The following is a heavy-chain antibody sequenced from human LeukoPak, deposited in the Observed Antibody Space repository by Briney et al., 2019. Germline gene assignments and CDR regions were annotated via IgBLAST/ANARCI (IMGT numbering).Heavy chain of an antibody. J-gene: IGHJ4*02. V-gene: IGHV3-23*01. Sequence: GGSLRLSCAASGFTFSSYAMSWVRQAPGKGLEWVSAISGSGGSTFYADSVKGRFTMSRDNSKNTLYLQMNSLRAEDTAVYYCGRFSGSYSNFDYWGQGTLVTVSS. CDR3: GRFSGSYSNFDY. D-gene: IGHD3-10*01. CDR2: ISGSGGST. CDR1: GFTFSSYA.